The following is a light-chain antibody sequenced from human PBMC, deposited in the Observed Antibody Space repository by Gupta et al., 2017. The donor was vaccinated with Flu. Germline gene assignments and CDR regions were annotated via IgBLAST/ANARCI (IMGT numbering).Light chain of an antibody. Sequence: EIPLTQSAVTLSLSPGERATLSCRAGQSVSSSYLDWYQQKPGQAPRLLIYGASSRAHGLPDRISSSGSGTDFTLTISRREAEDLVVYYCQQKSSSPTTFGQGTKLEIK. CDR3: QQKSSSPTT. CDR2: GAS. J-gene: IGKJ2*01. CDR1: QSVSSSY. V-gene: IGKV3-20*01.